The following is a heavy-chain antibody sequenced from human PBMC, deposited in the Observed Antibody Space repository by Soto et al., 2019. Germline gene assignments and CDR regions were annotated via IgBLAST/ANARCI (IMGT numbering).Heavy chain of an antibody. CDR3: AKPPNSSSWYTTFGY. D-gene: IGHD6-13*01. CDR2: ISGSGGST. J-gene: IGHJ4*02. Sequence: GGSLRLSCAASGFTFSSYAMSWVRQAPGKGLEWVSAISGSGGSTYYADSVKGRFTISRDNSKNTLYLQMNSLRAEDTAVYYCAKPPNSSSWYTTFGYWGQGTLVTVSS. V-gene: IGHV3-23*01. CDR1: GFTFSSYA.